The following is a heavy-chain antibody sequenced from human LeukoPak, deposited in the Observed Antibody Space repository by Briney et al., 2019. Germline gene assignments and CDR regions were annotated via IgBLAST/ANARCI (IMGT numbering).Heavy chain of an antibody. CDR2: IIPILGIA. CDR1: GGTFNSYA. V-gene: IGHV1-69*04. Sequence: GASVKVSCKASGGTFNSYAISWVRQAPAQGLEWMGRIIPILGIANYAQKFQGRVTITADKSTSTAYMELSSLRSEDTAVYYCARDSGSTGWFDPWGQGTLVTVSS. CDR3: ARDSGSTGWFDP. J-gene: IGHJ5*02. D-gene: IGHD1-26*01.